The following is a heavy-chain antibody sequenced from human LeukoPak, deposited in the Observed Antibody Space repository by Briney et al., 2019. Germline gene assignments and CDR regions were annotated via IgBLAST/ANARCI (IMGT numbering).Heavy chain of an antibody. J-gene: IGHJ3*02. V-gene: IGHV4-61*05. CDR3: ASSGSYYFDAFDI. Sequence: SETLSLTCTVSGGSISSSSYYWGWIRQPPGKGLEWIGYIYYSGSTNYNPSLKSRVTISVDTSKNQFSLKLSSVTAADTAVYYCASSGSYYFDAFDIWGQGTMVTVSS. D-gene: IGHD1-26*01. CDR1: GGSISSSSYY. CDR2: IYYSGST.